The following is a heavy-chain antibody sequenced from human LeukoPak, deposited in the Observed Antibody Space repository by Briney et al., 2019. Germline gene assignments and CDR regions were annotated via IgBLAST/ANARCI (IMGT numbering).Heavy chain of an antibody. CDR1: GFTFSHHN. Sequence: PGGSLRLSCAASGFTFSHHNMNWVRQVPGKGLESGSYISSSGNTIYYADSVKGRFTISRDNAHGSLYLQMNSLRVEDTAIYYCARDLYYGSASPRLDYWGQGTLVTVSS. CDR2: ISSSGNTI. D-gene: IGHD3-10*01. CDR3: ARDLYYGSASPRLDY. J-gene: IGHJ4*02. V-gene: IGHV3-48*01.